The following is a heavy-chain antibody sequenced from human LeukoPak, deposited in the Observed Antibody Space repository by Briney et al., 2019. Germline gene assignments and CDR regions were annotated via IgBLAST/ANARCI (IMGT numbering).Heavy chain of an antibody. D-gene: IGHD3-10*01. J-gene: IGHJ4*02. Sequence: SETLSLTCTVSGGSISNYYWSWIRQPPGKGLEWIGHIYYSGSTKYNPSLKSRVTISVDTSKNQFSLKLTSVTAADTAVYFCARAPRGNELDYWGQGTLVTVSS. CDR2: IYYSGST. CDR1: GGSISNYY. CDR3: ARAPRGNELDY. V-gene: IGHV4-59*01.